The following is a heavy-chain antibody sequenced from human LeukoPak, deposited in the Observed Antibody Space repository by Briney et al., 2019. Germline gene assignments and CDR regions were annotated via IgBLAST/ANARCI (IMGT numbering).Heavy chain of an antibody. D-gene: IGHD2-2*01. CDR2: ISSGSDNT. J-gene: IGHJ5*02. Sequence: GGSLRLSCVASGFTFSNYAMTWARRAPGKGLEWVSTISSGSDNTYYADSVKGRFTISRDNSKNTLYLQVNSLRVEDTAVYYCYCSSSTCYAGGGFSWGQGTLLTVSS. CDR3: YCSSSTCYAGGGFS. V-gene: IGHV3-23*01. CDR1: GFTFSNYA.